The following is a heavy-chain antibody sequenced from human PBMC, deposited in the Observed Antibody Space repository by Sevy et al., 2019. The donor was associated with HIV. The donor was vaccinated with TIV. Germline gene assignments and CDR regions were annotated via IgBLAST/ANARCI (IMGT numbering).Heavy chain of an antibody. CDR2: MNPNSGGT. Sequence: ASVKVSCKASGYTFTGYYMHWVRQAPGQGLEWMGWMNPNSGGTNYAQKFQGRVTMTRDTSISTAYMELSRLRSDDTAVYYCARDPGAGTTGWFDPWGQGTLVTVSS. D-gene: IGHD6-13*01. CDR3: ARDPGAGTTGWFDP. J-gene: IGHJ5*02. CDR1: GYTFTGYY. V-gene: IGHV1-2*02.